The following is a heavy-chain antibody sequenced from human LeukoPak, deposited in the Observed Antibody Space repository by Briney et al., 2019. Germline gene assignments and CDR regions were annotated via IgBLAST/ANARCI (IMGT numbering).Heavy chain of an antibody. CDR3: ARGALRDFYALFYMDI. Sequence: PSETLSLTCTLSVGSITSHDGIWIRRSPETGLEGSGDISSSGSTGYNPSLRGRVTISVDPSTNQFFLSLSSVTAADTAVYYCARGALRDFYALFYMDIWGKGTTVTVSS. D-gene: IGHD5/OR15-5a*01. J-gene: IGHJ6*03. V-gene: IGHV4-59*11. CDR2: ISSSGST. CDR1: VGSITSHD.